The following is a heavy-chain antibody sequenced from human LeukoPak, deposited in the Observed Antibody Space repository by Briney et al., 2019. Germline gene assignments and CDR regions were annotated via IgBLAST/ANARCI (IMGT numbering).Heavy chain of an antibody. V-gene: IGHV3-48*01. D-gene: IGHD3-22*01. CDR3: ARDPNYDSSGYYPNYFDY. Sequence: GGSLRLSCAASGFTFSSYSMNWVRQAPGKGLEWVSYISSSSSTIYYADSVKGRFTISRDNAKNSLYLQMNSLRAEDTAVYYCARDPNYDSSGYYPNYFDYWGQGTLVTVSS. J-gene: IGHJ4*02. CDR1: GFTFSSYS. CDR2: ISSSSSTI.